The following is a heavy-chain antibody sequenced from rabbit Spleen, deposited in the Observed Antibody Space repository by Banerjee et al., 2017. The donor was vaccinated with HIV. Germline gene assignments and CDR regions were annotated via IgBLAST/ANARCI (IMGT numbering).Heavy chain of an antibody. V-gene: IGHV1S45*01. D-gene: IGHD8-1*01. CDR2: IAGSGSGFT. CDR1: GFTLSSYYM. J-gene: IGHJ6*01. CDR3: ARDTGSSFSSYGMDL. Sequence: QEHLKESGGGLVQPGGSLKLSCTASGFTLSSYYMNWVRQAPGKGLEWISCIAGSGSGFTYSATWATGRFTCSKTSSTTVTLQMTSLTVADTATYFCARDTGSSFSSYGMDLWGPGTLVTVS.